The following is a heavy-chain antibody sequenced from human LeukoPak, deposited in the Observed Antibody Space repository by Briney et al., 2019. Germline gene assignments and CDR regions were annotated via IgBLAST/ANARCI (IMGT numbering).Heavy chain of an antibody. J-gene: IGHJ4*02. CDR3: TKAPLRSCTGAFCYPFDY. V-gene: IGHV3-30*04. Sequence: GGSLRLSCAASGFTFSSYAMHWVRQAPGKGLEWVAVISYDGSNKYHADSVKGRFTVSRDNSRNTLYLQMNSLRVEDTAVCYCTKAPLRSCTGAFCYPFDYWGQGTLVTVSS. D-gene: IGHD2-8*02. CDR2: ISYDGSNK. CDR1: GFTFSSYA.